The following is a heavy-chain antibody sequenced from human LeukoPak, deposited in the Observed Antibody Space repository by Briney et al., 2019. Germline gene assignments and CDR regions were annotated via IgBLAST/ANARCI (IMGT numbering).Heavy chain of an antibody. CDR3: ATSPHYCSSTSCYFLYGMDV. CDR1: GYTFTSYY. Sequence: ASVKVSCKASGYTFTSYYMHWVRQAPGQGLEWMGIINPSGGSTSYAQQFQGRVTMTRDTSTSTVYMELSSLRSEDTAVHYCATSPHYCSSTSCYFLYGMDVWGQGTTVTVSS. CDR2: INPSGGST. J-gene: IGHJ6*02. D-gene: IGHD2-2*01. V-gene: IGHV1-46*01.